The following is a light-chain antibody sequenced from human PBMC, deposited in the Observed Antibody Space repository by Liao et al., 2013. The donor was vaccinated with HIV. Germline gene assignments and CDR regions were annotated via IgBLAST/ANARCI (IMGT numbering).Light chain of an antibody. CDR1: NIGSKS. V-gene: IGLV3-21*01. CDR3: QVWDNSNNRVV. CDR2: YDS. J-gene: IGLJ2*01. Sequence: SYVLTQPPSVSVAPGKTARITCGGNNIGSKSVHWYQRKPGQAPMVVIYYDSDRPSGIPERFSGSNSGNTATLTISRVEAGDEADYYCQVWDNSNNRVVFGGGTKLTVL.